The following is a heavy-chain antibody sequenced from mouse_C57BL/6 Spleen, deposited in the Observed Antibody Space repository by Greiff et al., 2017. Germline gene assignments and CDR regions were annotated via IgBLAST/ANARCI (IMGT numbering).Heavy chain of an antibody. CDR3: ARADYDEEAWFAY. CDR2: INPNNGGT. J-gene: IGHJ3*01. D-gene: IGHD2-4*01. CDR1: GYTFTDYN. Sequence: VQLKQSGPELVKPGASVKMSCKASGYTFTDYNMHWVKQSHGKSLEWIGYINPNNGGTSYNQKFKGKATLTVNKSSSTAYMELRSLTSEESAVYYCARADYDEEAWFAYWGQGTLVTVSA. V-gene: IGHV1-22*01.